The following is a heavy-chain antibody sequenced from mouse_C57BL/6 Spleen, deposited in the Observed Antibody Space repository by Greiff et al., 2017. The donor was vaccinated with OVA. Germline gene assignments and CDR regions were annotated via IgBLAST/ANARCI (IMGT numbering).Heavy chain of an antibody. V-gene: IGHV10-3*01. Sequence: EVKVVESGGGLVQPKGSLKLSCAASGFTFNTYAMHWVRQAPGKGLEWVARIRSKSSNYATYYADSVKDRFTISRDASQSMLYLQMNNLKTEDTAMYYCVRSHYYGSSYDYAMDYWGQGTSVTVSS. D-gene: IGHD1-1*01. J-gene: IGHJ4*01. CDR2: IRSKSSNYAT. CDR3: VRSHYYGSSYDYAMDY. CDR1: GFTFNTYA.